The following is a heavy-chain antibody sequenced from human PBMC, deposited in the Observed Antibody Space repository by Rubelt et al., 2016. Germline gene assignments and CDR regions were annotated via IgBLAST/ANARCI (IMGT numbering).Heavy chain of an antibody. V-gene: IGHV1-18*01. Sequence: QVQLVQSGAEVKKPGASVKVSCKASGYTFTSYGISWVRQAPGQGLEWMGWISAYNGNTNYAQKLQGRVTMTTDTSTSTAYMELRLLSSDYTSVYHRARLTRGHWRYFDYWGQGTLVTVSS. D-gene: IGHD2-2*01. CDR1: GYTFTSYG. CDR2: ISAYNGNT. CDR3: ARLTRGHWRYFDY. J-gene: IGHJ4*02.